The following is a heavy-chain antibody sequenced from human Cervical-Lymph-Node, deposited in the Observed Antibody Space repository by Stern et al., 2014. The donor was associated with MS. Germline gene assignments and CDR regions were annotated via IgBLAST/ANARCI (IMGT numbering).Heavy chain of an antibody. CDR2: IIRIVGIP. CDR1: GGTFSSYA. Sequence: VQLEESGAEVKKPGSSVKVSCKTSGGTFSSYAISWVRQAPGQGLAWMGGIIRIVGIPNYAQKFQGRVTIIADRSTSTAYMELSSLISEDTAIYYCARGQQLVNGMDVWGQGTTVTVSS. CDR3: ARGQQLVNGMDV. V-gene: IGHV1-69*17. J-gene: IGHJ6*02. D-gene: IGHD6-13*01.